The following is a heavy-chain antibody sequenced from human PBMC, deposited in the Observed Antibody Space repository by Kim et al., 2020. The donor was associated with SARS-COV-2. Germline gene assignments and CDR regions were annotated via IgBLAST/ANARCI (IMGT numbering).Heavy chain of an antibody. CDR1: GFTFTGHA. J-gene: IGHJ4*02. CDR2: IDGSDGTT. D-gene: IGHD1-1*01. V-gene: IGHV3-23*01. CDR3: RQGGWGGNWDY. Sequence: GGSLRLSCTTSGFTFTGHAMSWVRQAPGKGREWVASIDGSDGTTYYVDSGKGRFSISRDDSKNTLYLQMRALRADDTAADYWRQGGWGGNWDYLGQGT.